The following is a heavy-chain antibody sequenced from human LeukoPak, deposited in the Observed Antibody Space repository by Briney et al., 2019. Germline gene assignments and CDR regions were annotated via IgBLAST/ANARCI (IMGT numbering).Heavy chain of an antibody. CDR3: ARSRMVRGVISAFDI. Sequence: PGGSLRLSCAASGFTFSSYSTNWVRQAPGKGLEWVSYISSSSSYIYYADSVKGRFTISRDNAKNSLYLQMNSLRAEDTAVYYCARSRMVRGVISAFDIWGQGTMVTVSS. V-gene: IGHV3-21*05. CDR2: ISSSSSYI. D-gene: IGHD3-10*01. CDR1: GFTFSSYS. J-gene: IGHJ3*02.